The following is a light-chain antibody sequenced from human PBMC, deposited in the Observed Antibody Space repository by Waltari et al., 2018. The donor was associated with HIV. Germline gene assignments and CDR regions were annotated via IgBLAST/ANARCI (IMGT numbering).Light chain of an antibody. Sequence: EIVMKQSPATLSVSPGERATLSCRASQSVRSNLAWYQHKPGQAPRLLIYGASTRATGIPARFSGSGSGTEFTLTISSLQSEDFAVYYCQQYNDWPRTFGQGTKLEIK. V-gene: IGKV3-15*01. CDR1: QSVRSN. CDR3: QQYNDWPRT. J-gene: IGKJ2*01. CDR2: GAS.